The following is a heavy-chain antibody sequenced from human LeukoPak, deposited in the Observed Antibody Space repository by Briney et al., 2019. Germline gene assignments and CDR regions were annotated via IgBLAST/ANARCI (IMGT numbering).Heavy chain of an antibody. CDR2: IRSKAYGGTT. J-gene: IGHJ4*02. CDR3: TSFISPITMIVANYFDY. CDR1: GFTFGDYA. Sequence: PGGSLRLSCTASGFTFGDYAMSWVRQAPGKGLEWVGFIRSKAYGGTTEYAASVKGRFTISRDDSKSIAYLQMNSLKTEDTAVYYCTSFISPITMIVANYFDYWGQGTLVTVSS. D-gene: IGHD3-22*01. V-gene: IGHV3-49*04.